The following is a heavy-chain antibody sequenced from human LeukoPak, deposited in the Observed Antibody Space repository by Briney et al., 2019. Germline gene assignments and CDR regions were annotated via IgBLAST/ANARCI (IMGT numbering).Heavy chain of an antibody. J-gene: IGHJ4*02. Sequence: SETLSLTCTVSGGSISGYYWSWIRQPPGKGLEWIGYIYYSGSTYYNPSLKSRVTISVDTSKNQFSLKLSSVTAADTAVYYCARAAPDYSNPQYFDYWGQGTLVTVSS. CDR3: ARAAPDYSNPQYFDY. D-gene: IGHD4-11*01. CDR2: IYYSGST. V-gene: IGHV4-59*08. CDR1: GGSISGYY.